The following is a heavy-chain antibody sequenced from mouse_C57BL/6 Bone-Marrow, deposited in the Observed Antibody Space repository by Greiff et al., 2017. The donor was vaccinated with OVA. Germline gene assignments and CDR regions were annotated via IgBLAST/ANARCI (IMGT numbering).Heavy chain of an antibody. J-gene: IGHJ1*03. Sequence: VQLQQPGAELVKPGASVKMSCKASGYTFTSYWITWVKQRPGQGLEWIGDIHPGSGSTNYNEKFKSKATLTVDTSSSTAYMQLSSLTSEDSAVYYCARRNYYGSDWYFDVWGTGTTVTVSS. V-gene: IGHV1-55*01. CDR3: ARRNYYGSDWYFDV. CDR2: IHPGSGST. CDR1: GYTFTSYW. D-gene: IGHD1-1*01.